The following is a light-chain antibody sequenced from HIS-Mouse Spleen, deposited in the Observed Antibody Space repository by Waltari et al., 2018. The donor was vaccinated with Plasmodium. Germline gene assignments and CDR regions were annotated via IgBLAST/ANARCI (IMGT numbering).Light chain of an antibody. J-gene: IGLJ3*02. CDR2: EDS. CDR1: ALPKKY. V-gene: IGLV3-10*01. Sequence: SYELTQPPSVSVSPGQTARITCSGDALPKKYAYWYQQKSGQAPVLVIYEDSKRPSGIPVVFAGSSSGTIATLTSSGAQVEDEADYYCYSTDSSGNHRVFGGGTKLTVL. CDR3: YSTDSSGNHRV.